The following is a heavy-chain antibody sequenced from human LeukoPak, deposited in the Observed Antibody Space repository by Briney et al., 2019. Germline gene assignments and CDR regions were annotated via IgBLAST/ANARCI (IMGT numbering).Heavy chain of an antibody. V-gene: IGHV4-59*01. J-gene: IGHJ3*02. Sequence: SETLSLTCTVSGGSISSYYWSWIRQPPGKGLEWIGYIYYSGSTNYNPSLKSRVTISVDTSKNQFSLKLSSVTAADTAVYYCARDLPYYYGSGSLDDAFDIWGQGTMVTVSS. CDR1: GGSISSYY. D-gene: IGHD3-10*01. CDR3: ARDLPYYYGSGSLDDAFDI. CDR2: IYYSGST.